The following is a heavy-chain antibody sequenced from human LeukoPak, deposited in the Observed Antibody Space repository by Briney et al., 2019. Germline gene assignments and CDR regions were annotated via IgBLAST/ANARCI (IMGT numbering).Heavy chain of an antibody. Sequence: SETLSLTCTVSGGSISSYYWSWIRQPPGKGLEWVGSIYYSGSTYYNPSLKSRVTISVDTSKNQFSLKLSSVTAADTAVYYCAREMATIGSFDYWGQGTLVTVSS. J-gene: IGHJ4*02. V-gene: IGHV4-39*07. CDR2: IYYSGST. D-gene: IGHD5-24*01. CDR3: AREMATIGSFDY. CDR1: GGSISSYY.